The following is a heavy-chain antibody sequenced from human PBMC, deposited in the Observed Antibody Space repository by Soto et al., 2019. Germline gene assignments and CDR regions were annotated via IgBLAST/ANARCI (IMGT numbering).Heavy chain of an antibody. D-gene: IGHD3-3*01. CDR1: GFTFSSYA. V-gene: IGHV3-23*01. Sequence: EVQLLESGGGLVQPGGSLRLSCAASGFTFSSYAMSWVRQAPGKGLEWVSAISGSGGSTYYADSVKGRFTISRDNSKNTLYLQMNSPRAEDTAVYYCANGGPYDFWSGFPIDYWGQGTLVTVSS. CDR3: ANGGPYDFWSGFPIDY. J-gene: IGHJ4*02. CDR2: ISGSGGST.